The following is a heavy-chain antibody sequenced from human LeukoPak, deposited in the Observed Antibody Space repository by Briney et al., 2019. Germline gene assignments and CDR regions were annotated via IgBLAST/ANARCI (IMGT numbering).Heavy chain of an antibody. Sequence: PGGSLRLSCAASGFTFSTYWMSWVRQAPGKGLEWVANIKQDGSEKNYVDSVKGRFTISRDNAKESVYLQMNSLRAEDTAVYYCTRVTSGRIAVADYWGQGTLVTVSS. J-gene: IGHJ4*02. CDR2: IKQDGSEK. CDR1: GFTFSTYW. CDR3: TRVTSGRIAVADY. V-gene: IGHV3-7*01. D-gene: IGHD6-19*01.